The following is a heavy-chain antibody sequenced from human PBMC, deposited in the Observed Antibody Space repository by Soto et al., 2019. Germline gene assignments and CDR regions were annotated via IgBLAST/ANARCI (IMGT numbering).Heavy chain of an antibody. V-gene: IGHV4-39*01. CDR3: ATSADNWFDP. CDR1: VGSRSGGTFY. J-gene: IGHJ5*02. Sequence: PSETLSLTGSVSVGSRSGGTFYWGWIRQPPGKGLEWIGNIYYSGTAYYDSSLKTRVTMSIDLSKNQFSLRLTSVTAADTAVYYCATSADNWFDPWGQGTLVTVSS. CDR2: IYYSGTA.